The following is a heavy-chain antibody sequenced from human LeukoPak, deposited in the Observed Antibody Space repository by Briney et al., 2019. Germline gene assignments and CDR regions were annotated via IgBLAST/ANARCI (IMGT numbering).Heavy chain of an antibody. D-gene: IGHD6-19*01. CDR2: ISSSSTI. V-gene: IGHV3-48*01. CDR3: ARDWYSSGWYVLRDY. CDR1: GFTFSSYS. Sequence: GGSLRLSCAASGFTFSSYSMNWARQAPGKGLEWVSYISSSSTISYADSVKGRFTMYRDHAKNSLYLQMNSLRAEDTAVYYCARDWYSSGWYVLRDYWGQGTLVTVSS. J-gene: IGHJ4*02.